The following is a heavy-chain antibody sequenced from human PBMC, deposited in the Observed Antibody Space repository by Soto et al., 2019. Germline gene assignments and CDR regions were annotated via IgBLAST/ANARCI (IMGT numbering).Heavy chain of an antibody. J-gene: IGHJ6*02. Sequence: GGSLRLSCAASGFTFSSYAMHWVRQAPGKGLEWVAVISYDGSNKYYADSVKGRFTISRDNSKNTLYLQMNSLRAEDTAVYYCARDYYRFNSSSGFSMDVLGQETTLTISS. CDR3: ARDYYRFNSSSGFSMDV. CDR1: GFTFSSYA. CDR2: ISYDGSNK. D-gene: IGHD6-6*01. V-gene: IGHV3-30-3*01.